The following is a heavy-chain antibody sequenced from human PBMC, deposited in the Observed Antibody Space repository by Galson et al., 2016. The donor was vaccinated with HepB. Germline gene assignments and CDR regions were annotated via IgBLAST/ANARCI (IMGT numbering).Heavy chain of an antibody. CDR3: ATFVGLGGSG. V-gene: IGHV3-48*02. Sequence: SLRLSCAASGFTFSNYAMFWVRQGPGKGLEWLSYINSRGDTTYYGDSLKGRFTTSRDNAKNSLYLEMNSLTDDDTAIYYCATFVGLGGSGWGQGTLVTVSS. CDR1: GFTFSNYA. CDR2: INSRGDTT. J-gene: IGHJ4*02. D-gene: IGHD3/OR15-3a*01.